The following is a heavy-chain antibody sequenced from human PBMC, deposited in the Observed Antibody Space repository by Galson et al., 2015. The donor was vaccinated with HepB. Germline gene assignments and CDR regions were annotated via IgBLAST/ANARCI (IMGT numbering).Heavy chain of an antibody. J-gene: IGHJ3*02. CDR3: ARAYCSSTSCYWHYAFDI. Sequence: SLRLSCAASGFTVSSNYMSWVRQAPGKGLEWVSVIYSGGSTYYADSVKGRFTLSRDNSKNTLYLQMNSLRAEDTAVYYCARAYCSSTSCYWHYAFDIWGQGTMVTVSS. D-gene: IGHD2-2*01. CDR2: IYSGGST. V-gene: IGHV3-53*05. CDR1: GFTVSSNY.